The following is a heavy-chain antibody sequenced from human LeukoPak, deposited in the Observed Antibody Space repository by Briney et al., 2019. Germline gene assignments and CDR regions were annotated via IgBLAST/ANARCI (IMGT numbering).Heavy chain of an antibody. CDR1: GGSASGYY. J-gene: IGHJ5*02. Sequence: SETLSLTCAVYGGSASGYYWSWIRQPPGKGLEWIGEINHSESTNYNPSLKSRVTISVDTSKTQFSLKLSSVTAADTAVYYCARGRRITMVRGVRFDPWGQGTLVTVSS. V-gene: IGHV4-34*01. CDR2: INHSEST. D-gene: IGHD3-10*01. CDR3: ARGRRITMVRGVRFDP.